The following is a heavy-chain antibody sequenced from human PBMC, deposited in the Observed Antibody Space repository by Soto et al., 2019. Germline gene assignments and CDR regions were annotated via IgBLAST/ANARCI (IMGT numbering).Heavy chain of an antibody. CDR3: AKLSGGSIPEYYGHGMDV. D-gene: IGHD2-15*01. J-gene: IGHJ6*02. V-gene: IGHV5-51*01. CDR2: IYSGGSDT. CDR1: GYSFTSFC. Sequence: PGESLEISCKGSGYSFTSFCIGWVRQLPGKGLGWMGIIYSGGSDTRYSPSFQGQVTISADKSISTAYLQWSSLKASDTAMYDWAKLSGGSIPEYYGHGMDVWGQGTPVTVSS.